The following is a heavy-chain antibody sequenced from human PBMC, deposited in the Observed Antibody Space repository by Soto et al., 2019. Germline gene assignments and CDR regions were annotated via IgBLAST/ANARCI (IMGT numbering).Heavy chain of an antibody. CDR2: ISSSGTYI. CDR3: ARDRARTTNAFDI. CDR1: GFTFSTYS. D-gene: IGHD3-10*01. J-gene: IGHJ3*02. V-gene: IGHV3-21*01. Sequence: EVQLVESGGGLVKPGGSLRLSCAASGFTFSTYSLTWVRQAPGKGLEWVSSISSSGTYIFYADSVKGRFTISRDNAQNSLFLQMNRLRADDTAVYFCARDRARTTNAFDIWGQGTMVTVSS.